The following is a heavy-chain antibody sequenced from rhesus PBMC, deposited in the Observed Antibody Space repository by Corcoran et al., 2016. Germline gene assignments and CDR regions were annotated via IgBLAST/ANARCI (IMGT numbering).Heavy chain of an antibody. CDR3: MSVSLFGTGTVDF. J-gene: IGHJ4*01. Sequence: QGQLQESGPGLVKTSETMSLICAVSGYSITSAYGWGWIRQPPGKGLEWIGQILGNRDTTYYSPSLKSRVTVSKDTSKKQFSLRLSSVTAAETAVYYCMSVSLFGTGTVDFWGQGVLVTVSS. V-gene: IGHV4-127*01. CDR2: ILGNRDTT. CDR1: GYSITSAYG. D-gene: IGHD1-1*01.